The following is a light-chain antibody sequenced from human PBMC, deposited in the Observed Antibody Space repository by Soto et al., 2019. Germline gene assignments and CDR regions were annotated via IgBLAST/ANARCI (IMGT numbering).Light chain of an antibody. CDR2: GNT. CDR1: SSNIGAGYD. J-gene: IGLJ2*01. Sequence: QGVVTQPPSVSGAPGQRVTISCTGSSSNIGAGYDVQWYQQLPGAAPRLLIFGNTNRPSGVPDRFSGSRSGTSASLAISGLQAEDEADYYCQSYDISLSVSVVFGGGTKLTVL. CDR3: QSYDISLSVSVV. V-gene: IGLV1-40*01.